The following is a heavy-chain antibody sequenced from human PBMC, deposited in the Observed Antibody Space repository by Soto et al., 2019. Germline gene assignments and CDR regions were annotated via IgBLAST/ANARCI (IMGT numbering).Heavy chain of an antibody. CDR2: IYHSGTF. J-gene: IGHJ6*02. V-gene: IGHV4-4*02. CDR3: VRSVPAATWAYNGMDV. D-gene: IGHD2-15*01. CDR1: GGSVESSSC. Sequence: SETLSLTCAVSGGSVESSSCWSWVRQAPGKGLEWIGEIYHSGTFNYNPSLASRVSVSVGKSTNQFSLNLNSVTAADTAVYYCVRSVPAATWAYNGMDVWGQGTTVTVSS.